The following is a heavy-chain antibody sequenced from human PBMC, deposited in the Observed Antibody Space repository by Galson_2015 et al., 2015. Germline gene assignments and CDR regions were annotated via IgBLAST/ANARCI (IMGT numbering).Heavy chain of an antibody. Sequence: SLRLSCAASGFPFSSYTMNWVRQAPGKGLQWVSSISGRSTFIFYSDSVKGRFTISRDNAKNSLSLQMSSLRGDDTAVYYCTRHLGIGSGSPEFWGQGTLVAVSS. V-gene: IGHV3-21*01. CDR2: ISGRSTFI. J-gene: IGHJ4*02. D-gene: IGHD7-27*01. CDR1: GFPFSSYT. CDR3: TRHLGIGSGSPEF.